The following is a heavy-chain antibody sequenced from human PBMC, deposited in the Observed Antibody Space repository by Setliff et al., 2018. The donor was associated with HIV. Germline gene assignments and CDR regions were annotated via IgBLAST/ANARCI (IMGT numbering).Heavy chain of an antibody. J-gene: IGHJ3*02. CDR3: ARSDSYCAGDCYGVDGVDAFDI. V-gene: IGHV4-59*01. CDR1: GGSISSYF. Sequence: ASETLSLTCTVSGGSISSYFWSWIRQPPGKGLEWIGYMSYSGSTYYNPSLKSRIIMSVDTSKNQFSLKLSSVTAADTALYYCARSDSYCAGDCYGVDGVDAFDIWGQGTLVTVSS. D-gene: IGHD2-21*02. CDR2: MSYSGST.